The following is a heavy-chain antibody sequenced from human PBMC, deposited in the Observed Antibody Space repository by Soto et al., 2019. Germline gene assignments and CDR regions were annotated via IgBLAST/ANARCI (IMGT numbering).Heavy chain of an antibody. D-gene: IGHD6-13*01. V-gene: IGHV4-4*07. CDR1: GGSISSYY. CDR3: AREREYSSSWYPDAFDI. CDR2: IYTSGST. Sequence: KTSETLSLTCTVSGGSISSYYWSWIRQPAGKGLEWIGRIYTSGSTNYNPSLKSRVTMSVDTSKNQFSLKLSSVTAADTAVYYCAREREYSSSWYPDAFDIWGQGTMVTVSS. J-gene: IGHJ3*02.